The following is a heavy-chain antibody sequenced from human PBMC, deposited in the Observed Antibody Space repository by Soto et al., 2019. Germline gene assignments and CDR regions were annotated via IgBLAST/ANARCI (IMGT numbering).Heavy chain of an antibody. V-gene: IGHV2-70*11. D-gene: IGHD2-15*01. Sequence: SGPTLVKPTQTLTLTCTFSGFSLSTSGMCVSWIRQPPGKALEWLARIDWDDDKYYSTSLKTRLTISKDTSKNQVVLTMTNMDPVDTATYYCARIRYCSGGSCYNDYWGQGTLVTVSS. J-gene: IGHJ4*02. CDR2: IDWDDDK. CDR1: GFSLSTSGMC. CDR3: ARIRYCSGGSCYNDY.